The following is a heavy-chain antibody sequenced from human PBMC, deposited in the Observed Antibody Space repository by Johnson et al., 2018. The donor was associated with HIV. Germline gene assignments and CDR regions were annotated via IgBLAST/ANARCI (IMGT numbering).Heavy chain of an antibody. Sequence: VQLVESGGGLVQPGGSLRLSCAASGFTFSSYWMSWVRQAPGKGLEWVANIKQDGSEKYYVDSVKGRFTISRDNAKNSLYLQMNGLRAEDTAVYYCAREHRLGIAAPPAPAFDIWGQGTMVTVSS. CDR1: GFTFSSYW. V-gene: IGHV3-7*01. D-gene: IGHD6-13*01. J-gene: IGHJ3*02. CDR3: AREHRLGIAAPPAPAFDI. CDR2: IKQDGSEK.